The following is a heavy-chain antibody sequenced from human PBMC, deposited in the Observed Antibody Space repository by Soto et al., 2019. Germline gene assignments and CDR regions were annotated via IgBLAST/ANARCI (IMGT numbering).Heavy chain of an antibody. CDR1: GGSITTYY. J-gene: IGHJ6*03. CDR3: AREIDYYYYYYMDV. V-gene: IGHV4-59*12. Sequence: PSETLSLTCTVSGGSITTYYWSWIRQPPGKGLEWIGYIYYSGSTYYNPSLKSRVTISVDTSKNQFSLKLSSVTAADTAVYYCAREIDYYYYYYMDVWGKGTTVTVSS. CDR2: IYYSGST.